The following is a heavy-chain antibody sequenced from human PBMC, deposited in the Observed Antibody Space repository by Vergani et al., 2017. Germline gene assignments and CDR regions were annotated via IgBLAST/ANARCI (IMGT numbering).Heavy chain of an antibody. CDR2: ISHDGTQK. CDR3: ATKSCGTPGCQIGYFRE. J-gene: IGHJ1*01. Sequence: QVHLVESGGGVVQPGRSLRLSCVVSGFTSRYYGMHWVRQAPGKGLEWVAVISHDGTQKYYADSVKGRFTISRDNSKSTLYLQMNSLRTEDTAVYYCATKSCGTPGCQIGYFREWGQGTLVTVSS. D-gene: IGHD1-1*01. CDR1: GFTSRYYG. V-gene: IGHV3-30*03.